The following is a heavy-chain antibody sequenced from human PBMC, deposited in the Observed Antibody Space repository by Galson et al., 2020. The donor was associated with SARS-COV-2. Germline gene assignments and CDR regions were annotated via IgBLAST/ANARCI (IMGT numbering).Heavy chain of an antibody. CDR3: ARRALGYCSGGSCSPAWAFDY. Sequence: ETSVTLSLTCTVPGGSISSYYWSWIRQPPGKGLEWIGHIYYSGSTNYNLTLKSRVTISVDTSKNQFALKLSSVTAADTAVYYCARRALGYCSGGSCSPAWAFDYWGQGTLVTVSS. J-gene: IGHJ4*02. V-gene: IGHV4-59*08. CDR2: IYYSGST. CDR1: GGSISSYY. D-gene: IGHD2-15*01.